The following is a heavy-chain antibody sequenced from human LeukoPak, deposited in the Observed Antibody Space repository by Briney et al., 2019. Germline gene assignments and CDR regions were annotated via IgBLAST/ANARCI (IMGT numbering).Heavy chain of an antibody. Sequence: SVKVSCKASGSTFSSYAISWVRQAPGQGLEWMGRIIPIFGIANYAQKFQGRVTITADKSTSTAYMELSSLRSEDTAVYYCARGHCSGGSCYRAPQRPNWFDPWGQGTLVTVSS. D-gene: IGHD2-15*01. CDR3: ARGHCSGGSCYRAPQRPNWFDP. J-gene: IGHJ5*02. V-gene: IGHV1-69*04. CDR1: GSTFSSYA. CDR2: IIPIFGIA.